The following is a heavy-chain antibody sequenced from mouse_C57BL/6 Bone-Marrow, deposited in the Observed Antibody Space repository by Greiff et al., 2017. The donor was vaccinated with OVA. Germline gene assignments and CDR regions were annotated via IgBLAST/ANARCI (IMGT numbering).Heavy chain of an antibody. CDR3: TTTAQATPAWFAY. D-gene: IGHD3-2*02. V-gene: IGHV14-4*01. CDR2: IDPENGDT. CDR1: GFNIKDDY. Sequence: VQLQQSGAELVRPGASVKLSCTASGFNIKDDYMHWVKQRPEQGLEWIGWIDPENGDTEYASKFQGKATITADTSSNTAYLQLSSLTSEDTAVYYCTTTAQATPAWFAYWGQGTLVTVSA. J-gene: IGHJ3*01.